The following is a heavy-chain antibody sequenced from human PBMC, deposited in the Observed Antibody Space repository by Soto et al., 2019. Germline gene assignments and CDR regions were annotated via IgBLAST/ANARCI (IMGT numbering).Heavy chain of an antibody. CDR1: GASISSTSSGDW. V-gene: IGHV4-4*02. Sequence: QVQLQESGPGLVKPSGTLSLTCTVSGASISSTSSGDWWSWVRQPPGKGLEWIGEIHHSGSTNYNPSLKRRVTMPVDKSRNQLSLRLSSVTAADTAVYYCAKMVGATLVDYWGQGTLVTVSS. CDR2: IHHSGST. CDR3: AKMVGATLVDY. D-gene: IGHD1-26*01. J-gene: IGHJ4*02.